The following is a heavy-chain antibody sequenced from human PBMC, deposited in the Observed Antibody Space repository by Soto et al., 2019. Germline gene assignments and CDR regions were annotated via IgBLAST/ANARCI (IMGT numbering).Heavy chain of an antibody. D-gene: IGHD3-10*01. Sequence: LRLSCAASGFTFSSYSMSWVRQAPGKGLEWVSGFRTGGDDGTTYYADSVKGRFTISRDNSKNTLFLQMNSLRAEDTAIYYCAKKVNSGPGSQYFDYWGQGTLVTVSS. V-gene: IGHV3-23*01. CDR1: GFTFSSYS. J-gene: IGHJ4*02. CDR3: AKKVNSGPGSQYFDY. CDR2: FRTGGDDGTT.